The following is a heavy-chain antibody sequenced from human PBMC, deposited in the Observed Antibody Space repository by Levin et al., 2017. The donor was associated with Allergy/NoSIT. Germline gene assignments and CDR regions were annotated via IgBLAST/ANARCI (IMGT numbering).Heavy chain of an antibody. D-gene: IGHD4-17*01. J-gene: IGHJ6*02. CDR3: AGLYGDYGLPYYYYGMDV. V-gene: IGHV1-2*02. Sequence: EASVKVSCKASGYTFTGYYMHWVRQAPGQGLEWMGWINPNSGGTNYAQKFQGRVTMTRDTSISTAYMELSRLRSDDTAVYYCAGLYGDYGLPYYYYGMDVWGQGTTVTVSS. CDR1: GYTFTGYY. CDR2: INPNSGGT.